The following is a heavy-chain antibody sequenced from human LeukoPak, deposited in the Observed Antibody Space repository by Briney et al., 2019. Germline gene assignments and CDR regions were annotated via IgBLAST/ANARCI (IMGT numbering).Heavy chain of an antibody. CDR3: AKDRFIKGTFDY. V-gene: IGHV3-23*01. D-gene: IGHD3-16*02. Sequence: GGSLRLSCAASGFTFSTYAMNWVRQAPGKGLEWVSGISGSGGSTYYADSVKGRFTISRDNSKNTLYLQMNSLRAEDTAVYYCAKDRFIKGTFDYWGQGTLVTVSS. J-gene: IGHJ4*02. CDR1: GFTFSTYA. CDR2: ISGSGGST.